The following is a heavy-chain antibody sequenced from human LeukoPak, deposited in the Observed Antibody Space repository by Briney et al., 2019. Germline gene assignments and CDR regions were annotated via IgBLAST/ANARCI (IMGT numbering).Heavy chain of an antibody. CDR2: ISAYIGNT. CDR1: GYTFTSHG. J-gene: IGHJ4*02. CDR3: ARVSDYDILTGDIDY. Sequence: ASVKVSCKASGYTFTSHGISWVRQAPGQGLEWMGWISAYIGNTNYAQKLQGRVTMTTDTSTSTAYMELRSLRSDDTAVYYCARVSDYDILTGDIDYWGQGTLVTVSS. V-gene: IGHV1-18*01. D-gene: IGHD3-9*01.